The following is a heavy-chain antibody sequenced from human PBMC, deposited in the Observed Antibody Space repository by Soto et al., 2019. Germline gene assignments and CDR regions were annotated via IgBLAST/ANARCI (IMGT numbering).Heavy chain of an antibody. V-gene: IGHV4-30-4*01. D-gene: IGHD3-10*01. CDR2: IYYSGST. CDR3: ARVVWFGELYSPQYYFDY. CDR1: GGSISSGDYY. Sequence: SETLSLTCTVSGGSISSGDYYWSWIRQPPGKGLEWIGYIYYSGSTYYNPSLKSRVTISVDTSKNQFSLKLSSVTAADTAVYYCARVVWFGELYSPQYYFDYWGQGTQVTVSS. J-gene: IGHJ4*02.